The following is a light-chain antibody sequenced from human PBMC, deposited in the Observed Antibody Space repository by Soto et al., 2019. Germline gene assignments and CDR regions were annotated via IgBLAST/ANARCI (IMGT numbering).Light chain of an antibody. Sequence: DIPMTQSPSTLSASVGDSVTITCRASQSINKWLAWYQQTPGKAPNLLIFDASNLQSGGPSRFSGSGFGTEFTLSISSLQPEDVETYYCQQYNSDSSFGGGTKVEIK. J-gene: IGKJ4*01. CDR3: QQYNSDSS. CDR1: QSINKW. CDR2: DAS. V-gene: IGKV1-5*01.